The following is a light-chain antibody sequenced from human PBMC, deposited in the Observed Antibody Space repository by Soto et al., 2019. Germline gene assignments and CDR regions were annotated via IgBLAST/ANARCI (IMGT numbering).Light chain of an antibody. J-gene: IGKJ4*01. CDR3: QQYDSYPLT. Sequence: EIVWTQAPGTLSLSRGERATLSCRASQSVRSSHLAWYQQKPGQAPRLLIYGASSMATGIPDRFSGSGSGADFTLTISRLEPEDFAVYYCQQYDSYPLTFGGGTKVDIK. CDR1: QSVRSSH. CDR2: GAS. V-gene: IGKV3-20*01.